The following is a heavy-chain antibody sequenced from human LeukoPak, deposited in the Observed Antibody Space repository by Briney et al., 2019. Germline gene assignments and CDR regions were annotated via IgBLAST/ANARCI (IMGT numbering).Heavy chain of an antibody. CDR2: ISGSGGST. Sequence: GGSLRLSCAASGFTFSSYAMSWVRQAPGKGLEWVSAISGSGGSTYYADSVKGRFTISRDNSKNTLYLQMNSLRAEDTAVYYCAKSPGVRFLEWYYDYWGQGTLVTVSS. CDR3: AKSPGVRFLEWYYDY. D-gene: IGHD3-3*01. CDR1: GFTFSSYA. V-gene: IGHV3-23*01. J-gene: IGHJ4*02.